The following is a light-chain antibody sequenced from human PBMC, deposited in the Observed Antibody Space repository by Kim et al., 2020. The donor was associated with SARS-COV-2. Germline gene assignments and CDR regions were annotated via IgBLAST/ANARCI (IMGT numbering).Light chain of an antibody. CDR1: SNNVGNRG. J-gene: IGLJ2*01. Sequence: LTQPPSVSKDLRQTATLTCTGNSNNVGNRGAAWLQQHQGHPPKLLSYRNNNRPSGISERFSASRSGNTASLTIIGLQPEDEADYFCSTWDSSLSAVVSGGGTKLPS. CDR2: RNN. V-gene: IGLV10-54*01. CDR3: STWDSSLSAVV.